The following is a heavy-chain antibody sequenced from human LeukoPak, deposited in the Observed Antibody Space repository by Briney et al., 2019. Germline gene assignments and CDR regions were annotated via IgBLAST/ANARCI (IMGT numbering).Heavy chain of an antibody. CDR3: AGPNWYYFDY. D-gene: IGHD3-16*01. J-gene: IGHJ4*02. Sequence: NTSETLSLTCTVSGGSISSSSYYWGWIRQSPGKGLEWIGSIHYSGSTYYNPSLKSRVTISVDTSKNQFSLKLSSVTAADTAVYYCAGPNWYYFDYWSQGTLVTVSS. CDR1: GGSISSSSYY. CDR2: IHYSGST. V-gene: IGHV4-39*01.